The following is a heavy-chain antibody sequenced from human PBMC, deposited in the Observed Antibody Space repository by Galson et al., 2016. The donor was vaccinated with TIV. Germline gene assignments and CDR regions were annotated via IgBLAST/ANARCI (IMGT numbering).Heavy chain of an antibody. CDR3: ARRSAAITIFGVDYYYGMDV. CDR2: INPNSGGT. D-gene: IGHD3-3*01. Sequence: SVKVSCKASGYTFTEYYIHWVRQAPGQGLEWMGWINPNSGGTMYAQKFQGRVTITADESTSTAYMELSSLRSEDTAVYYCARRSAAITIFGVDYYYGMDVWGQGTTVTVSS. CDR1: GYTFTEYY. V-gene: IGHV1-2*02. J-gene: IGHJ6*02.